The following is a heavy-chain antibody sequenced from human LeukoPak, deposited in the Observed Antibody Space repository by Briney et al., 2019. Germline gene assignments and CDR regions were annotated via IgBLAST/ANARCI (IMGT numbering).Heavy chain of an antibody. Sequence: ASVKVSCKASGYTFTSYGINWVRQATGQGLEWMGWMNPNSGNTGCAQKFQGRVTMTRNTSISTAYMELSSLRSEDTAVYYCARGSTLAVTQYWGQGTLVTVSS. CDR2: MNPNSGNT. V-gene: IGHV1-8*01. CDR3: ARGSTLAVTQY. CDR1: GYTFTSYG. J-gene: IGHJ4*02. D-gene: IGHD4-17*01.